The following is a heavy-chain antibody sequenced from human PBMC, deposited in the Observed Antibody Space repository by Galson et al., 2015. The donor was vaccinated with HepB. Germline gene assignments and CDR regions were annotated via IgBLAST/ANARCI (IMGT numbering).Heavy chain of an antibody. J-gene: IGHJ3*01. Sequence: SLRLSCAASGFHFSSYGMHWVRQAPGKGLEWVALIWHDGSEKYYTESVKGRFTISRDNSREMVYLQMNNMRVDDTAVYYCERPPLVVDTAHDALEFWGRGTVVTVSS. V-gene: IGHV3-33*08. CDR3: ERPPLVVDTAHDALEF. CDR1: GFHFSSYG. CDR2: IWHDGSEK. D-gene: IGHD2-21*02.